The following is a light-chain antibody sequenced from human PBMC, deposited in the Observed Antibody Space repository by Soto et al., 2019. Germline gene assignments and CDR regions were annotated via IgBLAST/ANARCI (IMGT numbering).Light chain of an antibody. CDR1: SSNIGSNY. Sequence: QSVLTQPRSASGTPGQRVTISCSGRSSNIGSNYVYWYQQLPGTAPKLLIYRNNQRPSGVPDRFSGSKSGTSASLAISGLRSEDEADYYCAAWDDSLSGVVFGGGTKLTVL. CDR2: RNN. J-gene: IGLJ2*01. V-gene: IGLV1-47*01. CDR3: AAWDDSLSGVV.